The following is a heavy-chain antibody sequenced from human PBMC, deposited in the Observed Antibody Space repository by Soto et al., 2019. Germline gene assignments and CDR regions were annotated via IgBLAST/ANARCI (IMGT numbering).Heavy chain of an antibody. CDR3: ARDRPGEQHYFDL. Sequence: GGSLRLSCASAGFSVSTSHISLVRQAPGKGLEWVSVIYSGGATHYADSVKGRFTISRGNSKDTLYLQMNSLRAEDTAVYYCARDRPGEQHYFDLWGQGILVTVSS. CDR2: IYSGGAT. V-gene: IGHV3-66*01. J-gene: IGHJ4*02. D-gene: IGHD6-6*01. CDR1: GFSVSTSH.